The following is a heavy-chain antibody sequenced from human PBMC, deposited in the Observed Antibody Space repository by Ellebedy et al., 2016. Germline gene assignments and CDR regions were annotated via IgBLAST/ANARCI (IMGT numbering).Heavy chain of an antibody. D-gene: IGHD2-21*02. CDR2: IYSGGST. J-gene: IGHJ4*02. V-gene: IGHV3-53*01. CDR3: ARNPGDCYSCGY. Sequence: GESLKISXAASGFTVGNNYMIWVRQAPGKGLEWVSLIYSGGSTYYADSVKGRFTISRDNSKNTLYLQMNSLRAEDTAVYYSARNPGDCYSCGYWGQGTLVTVSS. CDR1: GFTVGNNY.